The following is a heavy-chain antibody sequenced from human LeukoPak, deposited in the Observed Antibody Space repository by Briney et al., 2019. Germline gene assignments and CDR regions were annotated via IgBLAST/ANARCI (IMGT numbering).Heavy chain of an antibody. CDR1: GFTFSSDW. CDR2: TSSDGTIT. Sequence: GESLRLSCAASGFTFSSDWMHWVRQTPGKGLVWVSRTSSDGTITNYADSVKGRFTISRDNAKNTLYVQMNSLRAEDTAVYYCARGAPYFDNWGQGILVTVSS. V-gene: IGHV3-74*01. J-gene: IGHJ4*02. CDR3: ARGAPYFDN.